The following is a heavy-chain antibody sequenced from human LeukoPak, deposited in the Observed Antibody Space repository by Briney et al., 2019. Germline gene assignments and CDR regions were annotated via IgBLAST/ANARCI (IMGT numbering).Heavy chain of an antibody. Sequence: ASVRGSCKASGGTFSSYAISWVRQAPGQGLEWMGRIIPILGIANYAQKFQGRVTITADKSTSTAYMEVSSLRSEDTAVYYCVITGDPTGDSSGYYRLKNDAIALCGQGTTVTVSS. D-gene: IGHD3-22*01. CDR3: VITGDPTGDSSGYYRLKNDAIAL. CDR2: IIPILGIA. J-gene: IGHJ3*01. CDR1: GGTFSSYA. V-gene: IGHV1-69*04.